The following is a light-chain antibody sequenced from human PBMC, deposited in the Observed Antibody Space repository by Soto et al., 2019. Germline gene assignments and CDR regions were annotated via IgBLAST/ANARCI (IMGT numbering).Light chain of an antibody. J-gene: IGKJ4*01. Sequence: EIVMTQSPATLSVSPGESATLSCRASQSVSNNLAWYQQKPGQAPRLLIYGASARATGIPARFSGSGSGTEFTLTISSLQSEDFAVYYCQQYNNWPLTFGGGTKVXIK. CDR3: QQYNNWPLT. CDR1: QSVSNN. V-gene: IGKV3-15*01. CDR2: GAS.